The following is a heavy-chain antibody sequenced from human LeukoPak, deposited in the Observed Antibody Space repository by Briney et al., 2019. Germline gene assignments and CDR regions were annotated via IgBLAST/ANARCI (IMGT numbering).Heavy chain of an antibody. Sequence: SETLSLTCAVYGGSFSGYYWSWIRQPPGKGLEWIGEINHSGSTNYNPSLKSRVTISVDTSKNQFSLKVSSVTAADTAVYYCARENWAEGAFDIWGQGTMVTVSS. CDR2: INHSGST. CDR3: ARENWAEGAFDI. D-gene: IGHD7-27*01. CDR1: GGSFSGYY. V-gene: IGHV4-34*01. J-gene: IGHJ3*02.